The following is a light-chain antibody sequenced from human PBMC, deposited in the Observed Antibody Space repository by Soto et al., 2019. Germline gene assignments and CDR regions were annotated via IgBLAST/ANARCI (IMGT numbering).Light chain of an antibody. CDR3: CSYTSSTSLI. CDR1: SSDIGGYKY. V-gene: IGLV2-14*03. CDR2: DVN. Sequence: QSALTQPASVSGSPGQSITISCTGTSSDIGGYKYVSWYQQHPGKVPKLLSYDVNNRPSRVSDRFSGSKSGNTASLTISGLKAEDEAEYYCCSYTSSTSLIFGGGTKLTVL. J-gene: IGLJ2*01.